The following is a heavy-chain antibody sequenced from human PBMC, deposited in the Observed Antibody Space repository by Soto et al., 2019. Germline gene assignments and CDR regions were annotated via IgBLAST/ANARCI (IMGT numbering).Heavy chain of an antibody. CDR1: GGSISSYY. D-gene: IGHD3-22*01. CDR2: IYTSGST. J-gene: IGHJ4*02. Sequence: PSETLSLTCTVSGGSISSYYWSWIRQPAGKGLEWIGRIYTSGSTNYNPSLKSRVTMSVDTSKNQFSLKLSSVTAADTAVYYCARGGENDSSGYYYPYYFDYWGQGTLVTVSS. V-gene: IGHV4-4*07. CDR3: ARGGENDSSGYYYPYYFDY.